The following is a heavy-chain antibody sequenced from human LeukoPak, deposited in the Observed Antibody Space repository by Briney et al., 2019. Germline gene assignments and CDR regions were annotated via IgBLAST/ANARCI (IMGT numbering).Heavy chain of an antibody. D-gene: IGHD3-22*01. J-gene: IGHJ5*02. CDR2: IKQDGSEK. Sequence: GGSLRLSCVASGFTFSSYWMSWVRQAPGKGLEWVANIKQDGSEKYYVDSVKGRFTISRDNAKNSLYLQMNSLRAEDTAVYYRARDDDSSGYYGNWFDPWGQGTLVTVSS. V-gene: IGHV3-7*01. CDR1: GFTFSSYW. CDR3: ARDDDSSGYYGNWFDP.